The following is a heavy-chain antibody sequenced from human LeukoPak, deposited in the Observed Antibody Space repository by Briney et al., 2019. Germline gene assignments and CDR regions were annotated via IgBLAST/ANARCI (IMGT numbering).Heavy chain of an antibody. J-gene: IGHJ4*02. CDR3: AQPLYSSGWDPFDY. CDR1: GFTFSSYN. CDR2: ISSSGGST. D-gene: IGHD6-25*01. V-gene: IGHV3-23*01. Sequence: GGSLRLSCAASGFTFSSYNMNWVRRAPGKGLEWVSTISSSGGSTYYADSVKDRFTISRDHSKNTLFLQMTSLRAEDTAVYYCAQPLYSSGWDPFDYWGQGTLVTVSS.